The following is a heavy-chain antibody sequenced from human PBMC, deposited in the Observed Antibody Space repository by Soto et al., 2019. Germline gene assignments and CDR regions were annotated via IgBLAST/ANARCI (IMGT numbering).Heavy chain of an antibody. CDR2: IYYSGST. CDR3: ARVCGGDCHYGMDV. CDR1: GGSISSGGYY. D-gene: IGHD2-21*02. J-gene: IGHJ6*02. V-gene: IGHV4-31*03. Sequence: QVQLQESGPGLVKPSQTLSLTCTVSGGSISSGGYYWSWIRQHPGKGLEWIGYIYYSGSTYYNPSLKSRVTISVDTSKKQFSLMLSSVTAADTAVYYCARVCGGDCHYGMDVWGQGTTVTVSS.